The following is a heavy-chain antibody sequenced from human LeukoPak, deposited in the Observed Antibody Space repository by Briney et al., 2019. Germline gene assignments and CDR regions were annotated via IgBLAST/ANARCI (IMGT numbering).Heavy chain of an antibody. CDR3: ARDLHSGAYTFDY. CDR2: ISSTM. J-gene: IGHJ4*02. D-gene: IGHD1-26*01. Sequence: GGSLRLSCAASGFTFSSFGMNWVSQAPGKGLEWVSHISSTMYYADSVKGRFTISRDNAKNSLYLQMNSLRDEDTAVYYCARDLHSGAYTFDYWGQGTLVTVSS. V-gene: IGHV3-48*02. CDR1: GFTFSSFG.